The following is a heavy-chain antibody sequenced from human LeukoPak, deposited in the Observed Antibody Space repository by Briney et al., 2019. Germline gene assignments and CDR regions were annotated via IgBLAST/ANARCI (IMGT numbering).Heavy chain of an antibody. CDR2: VDPEDGQT. CDR1: GYTFTDNY. V-gene: IGHV1-69-2*01. CDR3: ATGDYRLLPFES. J-gene: IGHJ4*02. D-gene: IGHD2-15*01. Sequence: ASVKISCKASGYTFTDNYIQWVRQAPEKGLEWVGRVDPEDGQTFFPEKFQGRVTIMADTSTDTTYLELRSLRSDDTAVYYCATGDYRLLPFESWGQGTLVTVSS.